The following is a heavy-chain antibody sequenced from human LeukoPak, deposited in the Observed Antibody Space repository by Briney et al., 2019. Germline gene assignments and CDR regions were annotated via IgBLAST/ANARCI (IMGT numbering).Heavy chain of an antibody. V-gene: IGHV3-30*04. CDR1: GFTFSSYA. J-gene: IGHJ6*03. CDR3: ARDFYSYYYYMDV. D-gene: IGHD2/OR15-2a*01. CDR2: ISYDGSNK. Sequence: GGSLRLSCAASGFTFSSYAMHWVRQAPGKGLEWVAVISYDGSNKYYADSVKGRFTISRDNSKNTLYLQMNSLRAEDTAVYYCARDFYSYYYYMDVWGKGTTVTVSS.